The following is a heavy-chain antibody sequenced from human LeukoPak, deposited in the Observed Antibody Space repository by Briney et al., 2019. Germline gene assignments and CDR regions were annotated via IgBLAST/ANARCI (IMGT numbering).Heavy chain of an antibody. CDR3: ARAAVAGIPEGIDY. CDR1: GGSISSSNW. V-gene: IGHV4-4*02. J-gene: IGHJ4*02. CDR2: IYHSGST. D-gene: IGHD6-19*01. Sequence: SETLSLTCAVSGGSISSSNWWSWVRPPPGKGLEWIGEIYHSGSTNYNPSLKSRVTISVDKSKNQFSLKLSSVTAADTAVYYCARAAVAGIPEGIDYWGQGTLVTVSS.